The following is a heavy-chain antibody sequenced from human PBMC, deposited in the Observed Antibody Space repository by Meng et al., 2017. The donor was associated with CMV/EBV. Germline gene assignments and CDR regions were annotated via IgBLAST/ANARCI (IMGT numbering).Heavy chain of an antibody. CDR3: AGGPGYSSSHPLY. CDR2: IYYSGST. Sequence: ESLKISCTVSGGSISSYYWSWIRQPPGKGLEWIGYIYYSGSTNYNPSLKSRVTISVDTSKNQFSLKLSSVTAADTAVYYCAGGPGYSSSHPLYWGQGTLVTVSS. V-gene: IGHV4-59*12. CDR1: GGSISSYY. J-gene: IGHJ4*02. D-gene: IGHD6-13*01.